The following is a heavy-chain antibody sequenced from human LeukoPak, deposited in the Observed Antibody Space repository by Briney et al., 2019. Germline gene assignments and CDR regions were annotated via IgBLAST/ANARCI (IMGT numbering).Heavy chain of an antibody. CDR3: ARGLRYTSDGMDV. D-gene: IGHD3-9*01. J-gene: IGHJ6*02. CDR1: GFTFSSYA. CDR2: ISGSGGNT. Sequence: GGSLRLSCAASGFTFSSYAMSWVRQAPGKGLEWVSAISGSGGNTYYADSVKGRFTISRDNSKNTLYVQMNSLRAEDTAVYYCARGLRYTSDGMDVWGQGTTVTVSS. V-gene: IGHV3-23*01.